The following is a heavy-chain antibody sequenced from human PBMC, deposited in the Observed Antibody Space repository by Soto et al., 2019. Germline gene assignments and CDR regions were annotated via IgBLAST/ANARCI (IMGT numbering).Heavy chain of an antibody. Sequence: GGSLRLSCAASGFTVSSNYMSWVRQAPGKGLEWVSVIYSGGSTYYADSVKGRFTISRDNSKNTLYLQMNSLRAEDTAVYYCAGTNWNDEGEGYWGQGTLVTVSS. CDR2: IYSGGST. D-gene: IGHD1-20*01. J-gene: IGHJ4*02. CDR3: AGTNWNDEGEGY. V-gene: IGHV3-66*01. CDR1: GFTVSSNY.